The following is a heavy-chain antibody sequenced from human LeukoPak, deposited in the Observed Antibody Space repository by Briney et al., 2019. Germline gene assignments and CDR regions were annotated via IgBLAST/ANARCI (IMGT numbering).Heavy chain of an antibody. CDR2: IYYSGTT. V-gene: IGHV4-39*07. CDR1: GGSISSYY. CDR3: ARDREGVDFDY. J-gene: IGHJ4*02. D-gene: IGHD2-15*01. Sequence: SETLSLTCTVSGGSISSYYWGWIRQPPGKGLEWIGSIYYSGTTYYNPSLKSRVTISVDTSKNQFSLNLSSVTAADTAVYYCARDREGVDFDYWGQGTLVTVSS.